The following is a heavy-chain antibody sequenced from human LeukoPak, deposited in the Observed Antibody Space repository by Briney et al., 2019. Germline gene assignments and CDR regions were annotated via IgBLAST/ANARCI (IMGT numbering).Heavy chain of an antibody. J-gene: IGHJ4*02. CDR3: ARGGGSSWYPSLFDY. V-gene: IGHV4-34*01. CDR2: INHSGST. D-gene: IGHD6-13*01. CDR1: GGSFSGYH. Sequence: SETLSLTCAVYGGSFSGYHWSWIRQPPGKGLEWIGEINHSGSTYYNPSLKSRVAISVDTSKNQFSLKLSSVTAADTAVYYCARGGGSSWYPSLFDYWGQGTLVTVSS.